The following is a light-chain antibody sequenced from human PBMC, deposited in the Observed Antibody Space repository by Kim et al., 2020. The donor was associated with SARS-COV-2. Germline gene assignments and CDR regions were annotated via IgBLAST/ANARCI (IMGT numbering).Light chain of an antibody. V-gene: IGKV3-20*01. Sequence: SPGEGATLSCRASQSVSSTYLAWYQQKPGQAPRLLIYSASTRATGIPDRFSGSGSGTDFTLTISRLEPEDFAVYYCQQYGSSLWTFGQGTKVDIK. CDR3: QQYGSSLWT. CDR1: QSVSSTY. CDR2: SAS. J-gene: IGKJ1*01.